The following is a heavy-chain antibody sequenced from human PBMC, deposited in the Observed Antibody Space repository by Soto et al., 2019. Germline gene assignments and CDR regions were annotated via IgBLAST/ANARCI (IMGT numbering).Heavy chain of an antibody. Sequence: QITLKESGPTLVRPAQTLTLTCDFSGFSLSTYHMGVAWIRQPPGMALEWLALLYWDDDKRYSPSLKDRLAISKDTSNNQVVLTSTNIDPGDSATYFCAHAGDYDLLTFDHWGPGTLVTVSS. CDR1: GFSLSTYHMG. J-gene: IGHJ4*01. CDR3: AHAGDYDLLTFDH. D-gene: IGHD4-17*01. V-gene: IGHV2-5*02. CDR2: LYWDDDK.